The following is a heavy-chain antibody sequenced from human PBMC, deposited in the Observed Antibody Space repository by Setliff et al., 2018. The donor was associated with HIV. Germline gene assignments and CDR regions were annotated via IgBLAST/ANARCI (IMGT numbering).Heavy chain of an antibody. D-gene: IGHD2-2*01. J-gene: IGHJ6*03. Sequence: PSETLSLTCTVSGGSITSYYWNWIRQPPGKELEWIGYIYYSGSTNYNPSLKSRVTISVDTSKNQFSLKLSSVTAADTAVYYCARGDTNYYYYYMDVWGKGTTVTVSS. CDR1: GGSITSYY. CDR3: ARGDTNYYYYYMDV. CDR2: IYYSGST. V-gene: IGHV4-59*01.